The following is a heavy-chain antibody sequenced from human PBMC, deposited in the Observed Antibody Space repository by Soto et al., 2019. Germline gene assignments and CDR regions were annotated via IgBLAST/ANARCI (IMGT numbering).Heavy chain of an antibody. J-gene: IGHJ4*02. CDR3: ASLNPPGIAVAGTWGYDY. CDR1: GFTFSSYA. CDR2: ISYDGSNK. Sequence: QVQLVESGGGVVQPGRSLRLSCAASGFTFSSYAMHWVRQAPGKGLEWVAVISYDGSNKYYADSVKGRFTISRDNSKNTLYLQMNSLRAEDTAVYYCASLNPPGIAVAGTWGYDYWGQGTLVTVSS. D-gene: IGHD6-19*01. V-gene: IGHV3-30-3*01.